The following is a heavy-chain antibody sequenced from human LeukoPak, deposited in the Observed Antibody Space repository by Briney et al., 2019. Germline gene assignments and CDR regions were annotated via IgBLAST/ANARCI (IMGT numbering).Heavy chain of an antibody. Sequence: VASVKVSCKASGYTFTSYYMHWVRQAPGQGLEWMGWISAYNGNTNYAQKLQGRVTMTTDTSTSTAYMELRSLRSDDTAVYYCARDAAAAIPNWFDPWGQGTLVTVSS. V-gene: IGHV1-18*04. CDR2: ISAYNGNT. CDR1: GYTFTSYY. D-gene: IGHD6-13*01. J-gene: IGHJ5*02. CDR3: ARDAAAAIPNWFDP.